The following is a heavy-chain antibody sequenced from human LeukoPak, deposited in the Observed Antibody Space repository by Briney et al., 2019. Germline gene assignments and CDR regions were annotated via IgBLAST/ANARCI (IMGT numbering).Heavy chain of an antibody. CDR1: GYSISSGYY. J-gene: IGHJ4*02. D-gene: IGHD6-13*01. CDR2: IFHGESS. V-gene: IGHV4-38-2*01. Sequence: PSETLSLTCAVSGYSISSGYYWGWIRQPPGKGLEWIGSIFHGESSYLNPSLKSRITISVDTSKNRFSLKLTSVTAADTAVYYCARLKGSWSIDYWGQGTLVTVSS. CDR3: ARLKGSWSIDY.